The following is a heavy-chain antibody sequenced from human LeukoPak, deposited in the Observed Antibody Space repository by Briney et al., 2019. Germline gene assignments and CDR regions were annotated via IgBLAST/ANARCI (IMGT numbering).Heavy chain of an antibody. CDR1: GFTFGDYA. CDR2: IKRKAYGGTT. CDR3: TRDLKQVLSLNYYYHMDV. V-gene: IGHV3-49*04. J-gene: IGHJ6*03. D-gene: IGHD5/OR15-5a*01. Sequence: GGSLRLSCTASGFTFGDYAMSWVRQAPGKGLEWVGFIKRKAYGGTTEYAASVKGRFTISRDDSKNIAYLQMNSLKAEDTAVYYCTRDLKQVLSLNYYYHMDVWGKGTTVTVSS.